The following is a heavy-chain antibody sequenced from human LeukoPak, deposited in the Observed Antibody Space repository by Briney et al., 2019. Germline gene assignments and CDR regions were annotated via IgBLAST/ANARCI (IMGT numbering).Heavy chain of an antibody. CDR1: GGSISSYY. CDR3: ARSGYCSGGSCRNTFDY. CDR2: IYYSGST. J-gene: IGHJ4*02. Sequence: PSETLSLTCTVSGGSISSYYWSWIRQAPGKGLEWIGYIYYSGSTNYNPSLKSRVSISVDTSKNQFSLKLSSVTAADTAVYYCARSGYCSGGSCRNTFDYWGQGTLVTVSS. D-gene: IGHD2-15*01. V-gene: IGHV4-59*12.